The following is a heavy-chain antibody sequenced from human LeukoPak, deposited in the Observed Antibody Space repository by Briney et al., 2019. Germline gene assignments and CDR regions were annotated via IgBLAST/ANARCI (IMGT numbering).Heavy chain of an antibody. J-gene: IGHJ2*01. CDR2: ISGSGGST. V-gene: IGHV3-23*01. Sequence: GGSLRPSCAASGFTFSSYAVSWVRQAPGKGLEWVSGISGSGGSTDYADSVKGRFTISRDNSKNTLYLQMNSLRAEDTAVYYCAKTHWYFDLWGRGTLVTVSS. CDR1: GFTFSSYA. CDR3: AKTHWYFDL.